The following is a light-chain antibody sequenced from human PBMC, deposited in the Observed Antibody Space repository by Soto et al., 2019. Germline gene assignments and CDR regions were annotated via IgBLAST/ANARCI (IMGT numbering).Light chain of an antibody. CDR2: EAS. Sequence: AIQLPQSPSSLSASIGDRVTITCRASQDINSYVAWYQQKPGKAPNLLIYEASILQRGVPSRFSGSNSGTDFTLTISSLQPEDVATYYCQKYNSAPRTFGQGTKVDIK. CDR3: QKYNSAPRT. J-gene: IGKJ1*01. V-gene: IGKV1-13*02. CDR1: QDINSY.